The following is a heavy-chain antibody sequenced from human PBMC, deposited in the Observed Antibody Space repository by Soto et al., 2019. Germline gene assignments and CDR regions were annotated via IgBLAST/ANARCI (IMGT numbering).Heavy chain of an antibody. J-gene: IGHJ5*02. D-gene: IGHD6-25*01. Sequence: SETLSRTCTFSGCSLSSYYWTWIRQSPGKGLEWIGYVYFSGNTNYNPSLKSRVTISIDTSKNQFSLRLASVTAADTAFYYGGSVRPSGYVLSWGQGTLVTVS. CDR2: VYFSGNT. CDR3: GSVRPSGYVLS. CDR1: GCSLSSYY. V-gene: IGHV4-59*01.